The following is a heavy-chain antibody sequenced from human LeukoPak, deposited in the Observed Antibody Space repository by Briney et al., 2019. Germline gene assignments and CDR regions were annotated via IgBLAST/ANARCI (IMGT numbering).Heavy chain of an antibody. J-gene: IGHJ4*02. CDR1: GFTFSRYW. CDR3: ARARYYYDSSGEGFDY. Sequence: GGSLRLSCAASGFTFSRYWMHWVRQAPGKGLVWVSRINSDGSSTSYADSVKGRFTISRDNAKNTLYLQMNSLRAEDTAVYYCARARYYYDSSGEGFDYWGQGTLVTVSS. D-gene: IGHD3-22*01. CDR2: INSDGSST. V-gene: IGHV3-74*01.